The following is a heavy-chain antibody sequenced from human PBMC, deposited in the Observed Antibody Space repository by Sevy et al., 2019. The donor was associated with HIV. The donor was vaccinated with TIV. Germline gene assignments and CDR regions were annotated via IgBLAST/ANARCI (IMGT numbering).Heavy chain of an antibody. CDR2: IVPLFGTT. D-gene: IGHD2-15*01. V-gene: IGHV1-69*13. CDR3: AHSPRGRASDPFDD. J-gene: IGHJ4*02. Sequence: ASVKVSCRASGVTFINYGFNWVRQAPGQGLEWMGRIVPLFGTTRYAQEFQGRVTITADESASTAYMEVSSLTSEDTAVYYCAHSPRGRASDPFDDWGRGTLVTVSS. CDR1: GVTFINYG.